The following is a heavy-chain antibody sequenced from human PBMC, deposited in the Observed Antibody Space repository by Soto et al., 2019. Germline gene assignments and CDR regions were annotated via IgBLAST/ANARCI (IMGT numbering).Heavy chain of an antibody. V-gene: IGHV3-7*03. D-gene: IGHD1-26*01. CDR3: ASYYRHYYYGMDV. CDR2: IKQDGSEK. J-gene: IGHJ6*02. Sequence: GGSLRLSCAASGFTFSSYWMSWVRQAPGKGLEWVANIKQDGSEKYYVDSVKGRFTISRDNAKNSLYLQMNSLRAEDTAVYYCASYYRHYYYGMDVWGQGTTVTVYS. CDR1: GFTFSSYW.